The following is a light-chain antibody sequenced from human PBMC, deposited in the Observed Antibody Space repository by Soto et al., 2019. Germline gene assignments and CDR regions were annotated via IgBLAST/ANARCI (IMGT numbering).Light chain of an antibody. CDR3: QQYGDWPLT. V-gene: IGKV3-15*01. J-gene: IGKJ4*01. CDR2: APS. CDR1: QSVGNN. Sequence: EIVVTQSPATLSVSPGDRATLSCRASQSVGNNFAWYQQKPGQAPRLLIFAPSTRATGLPARLSGSGSGTEFTLTICRLQSEYFAVYDCQQYGDWPLTFGGWAKVAIE.